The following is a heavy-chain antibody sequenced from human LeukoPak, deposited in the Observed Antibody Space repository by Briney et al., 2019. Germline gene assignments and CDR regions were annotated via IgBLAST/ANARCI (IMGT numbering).Heavy chain of an antibody. Sequence: GGSLRLSCAASGFTFSNYAMNWVRQAPGKGLEWVSYISSSGSTIYYADSVKGRFTISRDNAKNSLYLQMNSLRAEDTAVYYCARGEGYYDSSGYQTNPFDYWGQGTLVTVSS. CDR1: GFTFSNYA. CDR2: ISSSGSTI. J-gene: IGHJ4*02. V-gene: IGHV3-48*04. D-gene: IGHD3-22*01. CDR3: ARGEGYYDSSGYQTNPFDY.